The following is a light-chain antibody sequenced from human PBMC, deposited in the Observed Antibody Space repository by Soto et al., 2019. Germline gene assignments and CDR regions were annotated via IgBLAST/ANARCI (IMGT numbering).Light chain of an antibody. CDR2: SNT. V-gene: IGLV1-44*01. Sequence: QSVLTQPPSASGTPGQRVTISCSGSSSNIGSYTVNWYQQIPGTAPQLLIYSNTQRPSGVPDRFSGSKSGTSASLAIGGLQSEDEADYYCAAWDDSLNGVVFGGGTKLTVL. J-gene: IGLJ3*02. CDR1: SSNIGSYT. CDR3: AAWDDSLNGVV.